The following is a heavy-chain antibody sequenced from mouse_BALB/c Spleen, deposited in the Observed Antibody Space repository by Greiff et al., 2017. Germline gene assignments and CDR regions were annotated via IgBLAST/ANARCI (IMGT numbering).Heavy chain of an antibody. CDR2: ISSGGSYT. Sequence: EVMLVESGGDLVKPGGSLKLSCAASGFTFSSYGMSWVRQTPDKRLEWVATISSGGSYTYYPDSVKGRFTISRDNAKNTLYLQMSSLKSEDTAMYYRARHDHEYFDYWGQGTTLTVSS. CDR1: GFTFSSYG. V-gene: IGHV5-6*02. D-gene: IGHD2-4*01. CDR3: ARHDHEYFDY. J-gene: IGHJ2*01.